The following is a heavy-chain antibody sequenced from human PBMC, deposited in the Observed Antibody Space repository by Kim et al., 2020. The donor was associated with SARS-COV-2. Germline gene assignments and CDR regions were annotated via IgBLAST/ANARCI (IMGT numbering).Heavy chain of an antibody. V-gene: IGHV3-30*18. CDR3: AKGGMTTPIDHDY. Sequence: GGSLRLSCAASGLTFSSYGMHWVRQAPGKGLEWVAFISFDGSNKYYADSVEGRFTISRDNSKNARFLQMNSLRAEDTAMYYCAKGGMTTPIDHDYWGQGTLVTVSS. J-gene: IGHJ4*02. CDR2: ISFDGSNK. CDR1: GLTFSSYG.